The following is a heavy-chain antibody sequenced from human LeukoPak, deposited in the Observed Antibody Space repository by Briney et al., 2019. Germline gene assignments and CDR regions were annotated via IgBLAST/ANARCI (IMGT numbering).Heavy chain of an antibody. Sequence: PSETLSLTCNVSGGSISGYHWSWIRQPPGKGLEWLGYIYYSGSSNYNPSLKSRVTISVDTSKNQFSLKLSSVTAADTAVYYCARDRGYSYGYGAFDIWGQGTMVTVSS. CDR2: IYYSGSS. V-gene: IGHV4-59*01. D-gene: IGHD5-18*01. CDR3: ARDRGYSYGYGAFDI. CDR1: GGSISGYH. J-gene: IGHJ3*02.